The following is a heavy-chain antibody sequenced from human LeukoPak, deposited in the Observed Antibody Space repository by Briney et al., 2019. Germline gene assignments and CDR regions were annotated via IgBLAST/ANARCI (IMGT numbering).Heavy chain of an antibody. CDR3: ARGNDYWSGYIDY. CDR2: VKNDGSST. J-gene: IGHJ4*02. V-gene: IGHV3-74*01. Sequence: PGGSLRLSCAASGFAFSSHWMHWVRQAPGKGLVWVSHVKNDGSSTNYADSVRGRFTISGDNAKNTLYLQINSLRAEDTAVYYCARGNDYWSGYIDYWGQGTLVTVSS. D-gene: IGHD3-3*01. CDR1: GFAFSSHW.